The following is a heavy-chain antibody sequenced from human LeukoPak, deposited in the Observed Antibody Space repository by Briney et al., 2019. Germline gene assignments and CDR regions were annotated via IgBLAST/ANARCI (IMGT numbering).Heavy chain of an antibody. Sequence: GGSLRLSCAASGFTFSSYSMNWVRQAPGKGLEWVSSISSSSSYIYYADSVKGRFTISRDNAKNSLYLQMNSLRAEDTAVYYCAREHCSGGSCYVDHWGQGTLVTVSS. V-gene: IGHV3-21*01. D-gene: IGHD2-15*01. CDR1: GFTFSSYS. CDR3: AREHCSGGSCYVDH. CDR2: ISSSSSYI. J-gene: IGHJ4*02.